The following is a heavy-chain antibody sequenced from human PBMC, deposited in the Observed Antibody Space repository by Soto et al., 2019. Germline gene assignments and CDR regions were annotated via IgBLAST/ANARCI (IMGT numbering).Heavy chain of an antibody. V-gene: IGHV3-23*01. D-gene: IGHD2-8*01. J-gene: IGHJ4*02. CDR2: ISGSGGST. CDR3: AKGPQWRILYFDY. CDR1: GFTFSSYA. Sequence: GGSLRLSCAASGFTFSSYAMSWVRQAPGKGLEWVSAISGSGGSTYYADSVKGRFTISRDNSKNTPYLQMNSLRAEDTAVYYCAKGPQWRILYFDYWGQGTLVTVSS.